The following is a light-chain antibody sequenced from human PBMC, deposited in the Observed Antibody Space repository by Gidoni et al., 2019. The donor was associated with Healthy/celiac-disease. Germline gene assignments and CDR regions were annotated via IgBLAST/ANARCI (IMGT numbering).Light chain of an antibody. CDR1: KLGDQY. CDR2: QDS. CDR3: PAWDSSTVV. V-gene: IGLV3-1*01. Sequence: SEELAQPHSGTVSPGQTASITCSGDKLGDQYACWYQQKPGQSPVLFIYQDSKRPSGIPERFSGSNSVNTATLTISGTQAMDEADYSCPAWDSSTVVFGGAPTLTVL. J-gene: IGLJ2*01.